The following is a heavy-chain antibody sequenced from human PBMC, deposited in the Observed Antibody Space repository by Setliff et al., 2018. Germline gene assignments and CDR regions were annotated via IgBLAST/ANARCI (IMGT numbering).Heavy chain of an antibody. CDR2: ISSSSSYI. CDR3: ADIFDLSGY. CDR1: GFTFSSDP. J-gene: IGHJ4*02. V-gene: IGHV3-21*01. D-gene: IGHD3-3*02. Sequence: GGSLRLSCAASGFTFSSDPMNWVRQAPGKGLEWVSSISSSSSYIYYADSVKGRFTISRDNAKSTLYLQMNSLGAEDTSVYYCADIFDLSGYWGQGTLVTVSS.